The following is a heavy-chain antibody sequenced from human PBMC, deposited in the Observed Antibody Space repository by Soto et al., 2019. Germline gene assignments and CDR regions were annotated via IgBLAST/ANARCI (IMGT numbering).Heavy chain of an antibody. D-gene: IGHD3-3*01. CDR1: GGSISSSSYY. Sequence: TSETLSLTCTVSGGSISSSSYYWGWIRQPPGKGLEWIGSIYYSGSTYYNPSLKSRVTISVDTSKNQFSLKLSSVTAADTAVYYCARLGYDFWSGYYGVDYWGQGTLVTVSS. V-gene: IGHV4-39*01. J-gene: IGHJ4*02. CDR2: IYYSGST. CDR3: ARLGYDFWSGYYGVDY.